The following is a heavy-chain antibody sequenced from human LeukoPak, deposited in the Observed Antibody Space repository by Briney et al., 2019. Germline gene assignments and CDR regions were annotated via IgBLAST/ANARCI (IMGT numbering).Heavy chain of an antibody. D-gene: IGHD6-19*01. CDR3: ARATKTLAVPRSIDY. CDR2: IHPGDSDT. CDR1: GYSFITYW. V-gene: IGHV5-51*01. Sequence: KRGESLKISCKGSGYSFITYWIGWVRQMPGKGLELMGIIHPGDSDTKCSPSFQGQVTISADKSISTAYLQWGSLKASDTAMYYCARATKTLAVPRSIDYWGQGTLVIVSS. J-gene: IGHJ4*02.